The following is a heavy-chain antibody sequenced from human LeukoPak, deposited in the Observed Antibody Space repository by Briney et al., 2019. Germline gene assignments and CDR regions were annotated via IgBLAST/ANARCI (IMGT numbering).Heavy chain of an antibody. CDR2: IHYSGTT. J-gene: IGHJ4*02. Sequence: SETLSLTCTVSGGSISSSDYYWGWIRQPPGKGLEWIGSIHYSGTTYYNPSLKSRVTISVDTSKNQFSLNLSSVTAADTALYYCAIVDPAYWGQGTLVTVSS. D-gene: IGHD3-16*02. CDR1: GGSISSSDYY. CDR3: AIVDPAY. V-gene: IGHV4-39*01.